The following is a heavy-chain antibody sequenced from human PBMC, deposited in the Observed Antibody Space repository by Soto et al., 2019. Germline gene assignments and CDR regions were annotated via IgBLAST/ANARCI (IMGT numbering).Heavy chain of an antibody. V-gene: IGHV4-39*01. CDR1: GGSISSGSYY. D-gene: IGHD3-22*01. Sequence: KPSETLSLTCTVSGGSISSGSYYWGWIRQPPGKGLEWIGSIYYSGSTYYNPSLKSRVTISVDTSKNQFSLKLSSVTAADTAVYYCATQSSSDSSGYKGLNWFDPWGQGTLVTVSS. CDR3: ATQSSSDSSGYKGLNWFDP. J-gene: IGHJ5*02. CDR2: IYYSGST.